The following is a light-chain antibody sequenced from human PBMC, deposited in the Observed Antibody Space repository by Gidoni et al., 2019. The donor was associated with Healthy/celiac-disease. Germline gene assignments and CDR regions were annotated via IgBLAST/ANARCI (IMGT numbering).Light chain of an antibody. CDR2: EVS. J-gene: IGLJ3*02. CDR1: SSDVGSYNL. V-gene: IGLV2-23*02. Sequence: QSALTQPASVSGSPGQSITISCTGTSSDVGSYNLVSWYQQHTRKAPKLMIYEVSKRPSGVSNRFSGSKSGNTASLTISGLQAEDEADYYGCSYAGRRVFGGGTKLTVL. CDR3: CSYAGRRV.